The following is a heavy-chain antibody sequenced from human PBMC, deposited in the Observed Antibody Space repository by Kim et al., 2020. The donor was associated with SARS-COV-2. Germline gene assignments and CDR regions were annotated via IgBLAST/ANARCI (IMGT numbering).Heavy chain of an antibody. J-gene: IGHJ3*02. CDR3: AGLPLEWLLFLAFDI. Sequence: SETLSLTCAVYGGSFSGYYWSWIRQPPGKGLEWIGEINHSGSTNYNPSLKSRVTISVDTSKNQFSLKLSSVTAADTAVYYCAGLPLEWLLFLAFDIWGQGTMVTVSS. D-gene: IGHD3-3*01. CDR1: GGSFSGYY. CDR2: INHSGST. V-gene: IGHV4-34*01.